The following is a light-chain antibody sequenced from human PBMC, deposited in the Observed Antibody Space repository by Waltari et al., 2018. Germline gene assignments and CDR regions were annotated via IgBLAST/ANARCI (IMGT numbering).Light chain of an antibody. CDR1: QSLVFSNGNNY. Sequence: EIVVTQSPLSLPVTPGEPASISCRSSQSLVFSNGNNYLDWYLQKPGQSLQLLIYETSNRASGVPDRFSGSGSGTDFTLKISRVETEDVGIYYCMQALQAPYTFGQGTKLEIK. CDR3: MQALQAPYT. V-gene: IGKV2-28*01. J-gene: IGKJ2*01. CDR2: ETS.